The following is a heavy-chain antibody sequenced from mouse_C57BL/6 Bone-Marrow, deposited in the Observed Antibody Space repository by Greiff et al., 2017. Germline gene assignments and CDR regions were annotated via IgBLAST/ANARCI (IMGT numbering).Heavy chain of an antibody. CDR2: ISSGSSTI. CDR3: ATYDGYFFDY. CDR1: GFTFSDYG. J-gene: IGHJ2*01. Sequence: EVKLMESGGGLVKPGGSLKLSCAASGFTFSDYGMHWVRQAPEKGLEWVAYISSGSSTIYYADTVKGRFTISRDNAKNTLFLQMTSLRSEDTAMYYCATYDGYFFDYWGQGTTLTVSS. D-gene: IGHD2-3*01. V-gene: IGHV5-17*01.